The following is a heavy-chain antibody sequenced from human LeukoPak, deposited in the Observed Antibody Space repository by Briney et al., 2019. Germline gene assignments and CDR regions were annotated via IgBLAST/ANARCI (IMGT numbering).Heavy chain of an antibody. CDR1: GGSITSSSHY. J-gene: IGHJ5*02. D-gene: IGHD6-6*01. Sequence: SETLSLTCTVSGGSITSSSHYWGGVRQSPGKGLEWLAYIHYSGKTYYNPSLKSRLTISVDTSKNQFSLNLNSVTAADTAIYYCARHREGSSEFDPWGQGTLVTVSP. CDR2: IHYSGKT. CDR3: ARHREGSSEFDP. V-gene: IGHV4-39*01.